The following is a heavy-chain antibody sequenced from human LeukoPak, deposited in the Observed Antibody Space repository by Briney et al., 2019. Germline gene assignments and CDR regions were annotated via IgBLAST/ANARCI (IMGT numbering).Heavy chain of an antibody. V-gene: IGHV3-21*01. D-gene: IGHD5-18*01. CDR1: WFTFHSYS. CDR3: ARAGDVDTAMDHYYYGMDV. J-gene: IGHJ6*02. Sequence: PWGALKLSCSTSWFTFHSYSINLVRPAPGKGLEWVSSIRNSSSYIYYADSVKGRFTISRDNAKNSLYLQMNSLRAEDTAVYYCARAGDVDTAMDHYYYGMDVWGQGTTVTVSS. CDR2: IRNSSSYI.